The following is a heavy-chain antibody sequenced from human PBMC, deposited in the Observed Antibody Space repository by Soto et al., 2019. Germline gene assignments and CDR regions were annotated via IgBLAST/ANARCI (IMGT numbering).Heavy chain of an antibody. J-gene: IGHJ4*02. D-gene: IGHD6-19*01. CDR3: GGGEGGRSGWSIYYFDY. CDR1: GFTFSSYG. Sequence: GGSLRLSCAASGFTFSSYGMHWVRQAPGKGLEWVAVIWYDGSNKYYADSVKGRFTISRDNSKNTLYLQMNSLRAEDTAVYYCGGGEGGRSGWSIYYFDYWGQGTLVTVSS. V-gene: IGHV3-33*01. CDR2: IWYDGSNK.